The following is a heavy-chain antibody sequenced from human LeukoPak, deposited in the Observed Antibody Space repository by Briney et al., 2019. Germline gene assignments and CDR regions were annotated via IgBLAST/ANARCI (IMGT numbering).Heavy chain of an antibody. CDR3: ARVPGRRGWFDP. V-gene: IGHV4-59*01. CDR2: IYYSGST. D-gene: IGHD1-1*01. J-gene: IGHJ5*02. Sequence: SETLSLTCTVSGGSISSYYWSWIRQPPGKGLEWIGYIYYSGSTNYNPSLKSRVTISVDTSKSQFSLKLSSVTAADTAVYYCARVPGRRGWFDPWGQGTLVTVSS. CDR1: GGSISSYY.